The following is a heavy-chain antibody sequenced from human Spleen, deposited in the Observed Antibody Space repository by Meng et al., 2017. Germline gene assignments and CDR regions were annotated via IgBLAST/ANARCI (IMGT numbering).Heavy chain of an antibody. Sequence: VQLQESGPGLVKPSETLSLTCTVSGGSISSYYWSWIRQPPGKGLEWIGYIYNSGSTNYNPSLKSRVTISVDTSKNQFSLKVSSVTAADTATYYCAGVDVDTGVPSWGQGTLVTVSS. CDR1: GGSISSYY. V-gene: IGHV4-59*12. J-gene: IGHJ5*02. CDR3: AGVDVDTGVPS. CDR2: IYNSGST. D-gene: IGHD5-18*01.